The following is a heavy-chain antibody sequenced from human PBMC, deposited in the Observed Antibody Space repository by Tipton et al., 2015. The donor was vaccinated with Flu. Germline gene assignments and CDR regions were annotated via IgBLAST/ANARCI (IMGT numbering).Heavy chain of an antibody. CDR2: IYYSGST. CDR1: GGSFSGYY. CDR3: ARAPGDYYGSGTYFDY. D-gene: IGHD3-10*01. V-gene: IGHV4-34*09. J-gene: IGHJ4*02. Sequence: GLVKPSETLSLTCAVYGGSFSGYYWSWIRQPPGKGLEWIGGIYYSGSTYYNPSLKSLVTISVDTSKNQFSLKLSSVTAADTAVYYCARAPGDYYGSGTYFDYWGQGTLVTVSS.